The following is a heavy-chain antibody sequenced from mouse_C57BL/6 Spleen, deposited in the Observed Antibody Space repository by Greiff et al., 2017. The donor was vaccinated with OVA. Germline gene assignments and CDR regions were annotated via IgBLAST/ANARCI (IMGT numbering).Heavy chain of an antibody. D-gene: IGHD1-1*01. V-gene: IGHV1-55*01. CDR2: IHPGSGST. J-gene: IGHJ1*03. Sequence: QVQLQQSGAELVKPGASVKMSCKASGYTFTSYWITWVKQRPGQGLEWIGDIHPGSGSTNYNEKFKSKATLTVDTSSSTAYMQLSSLTSEDSAVYDCARDGAVVATGGYFDVWGTGTTVTVSS. CDR1: GYTFTSYW. CDR3: ARDGAVVATGGYFDV.